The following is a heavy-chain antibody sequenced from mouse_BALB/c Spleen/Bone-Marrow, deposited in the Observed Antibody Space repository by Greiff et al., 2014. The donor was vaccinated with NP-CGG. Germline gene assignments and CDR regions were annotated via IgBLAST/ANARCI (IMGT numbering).Heavy chain of an antibody. CDR1: GYTFTDYN. D-gene: IGHD3-1*01. CDR2: INPNNGGT. J-gene: IGHJ3*01. V-gene: IGHV1-18*01. Sequence: EVQLQESGPELVKPGASVKIPCKASGYTFTDYNMDWVKQSHGKSLEWIGDINPNNGGTIYNQKFKGKATLTVDKSSSTAYMEPRSLTSEDTAVYYCAREGFGAWFAYWGQGTLVTVSA. CDR3: AREGFGAWFAY.